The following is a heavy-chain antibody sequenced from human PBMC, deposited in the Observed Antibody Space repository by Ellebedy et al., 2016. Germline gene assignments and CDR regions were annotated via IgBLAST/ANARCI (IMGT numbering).Heavy chain of an antibody. CDR1: GFTFSSAG. CDR3: AKDLGWYGDS. V-gene: IGHV3-48*02. D-gene: IGHD6-19*01. CDR2: IGGGSTPI. Sequence: GGPLRLSCAATGFTFSSAGMNWVRQTAGKGLEWLSYIGGGSTPIYYADSVKGRFTISRDNAKNSLYLQMDALRDEDTAMYYCAKDLGWYGDSWGQGTLVTVSS. J-gene: IGHJ4*02.